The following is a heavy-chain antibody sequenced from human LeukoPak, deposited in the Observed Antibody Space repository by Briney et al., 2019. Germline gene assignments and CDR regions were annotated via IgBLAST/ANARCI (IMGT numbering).Heavy chain of an antibody. J-gene: IGHJ4*02. CDR3: ARRYFDS. V-gene: IGHV3-7*03. Sequence: GGSLRLSCAASGFTFSDYWMHWVRQAPGKGLEWVANIKQDGSAEYYVDSVKGRFTISRDNAKNSLYLQMNSLRAEDTAVYYCARRYFDSWGQGTLVTVSS. CDR1: GFTFSDYW. CDR2: IKQDGSAE.